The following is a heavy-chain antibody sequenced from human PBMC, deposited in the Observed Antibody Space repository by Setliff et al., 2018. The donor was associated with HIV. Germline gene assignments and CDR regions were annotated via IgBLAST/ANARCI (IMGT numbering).Heavy chain of an antibody. Sequence: LSLTCVVSDDSFSNYDRTWIRQSPGKALEWIGYISSSGTTNYNPSLRSRVTISMETSNTRFSLWLRSATAADTATYFCARLGRAINDGGSSLRLDFWGQGTTVTVSS. CDR1: DDSFSNYD. D-gene: IGHD5-12*01. V-gene: IGHV4-4*09. J-gene: IGHJ6*02. CDR3: ARLGRAINDGGSSLRLDF. CDR2: ISSSGTT.